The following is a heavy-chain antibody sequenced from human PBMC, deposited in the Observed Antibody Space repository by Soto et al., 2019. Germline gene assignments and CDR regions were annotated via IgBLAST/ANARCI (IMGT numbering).Heavy chain of an antibody. J-gene: IGHJ3*02. D-gene: IGHD3-22*01. CDR1: GYTFTGYY. CDR2: INPNSGGT. Sequence: ASVKVSCKASGYTFTGYYMHWVRQAPGQGLEWMGWINPNSGGTNYAQKFQGRVTMTRDTSISTAYMELSRLRSDDTAVYYCARDAPYYYDSSGYYPSSSFAFDIWGQGTMVTVSS. CDR3: ARDAPYYYDSSGYYPSSSFAFDI. V-gene: IGHV1-2*02.